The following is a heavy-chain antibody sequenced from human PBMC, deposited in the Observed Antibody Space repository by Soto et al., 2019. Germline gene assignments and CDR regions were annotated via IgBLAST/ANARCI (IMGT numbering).Heavy chain of an antibody. CDR3: ARLTYYDFWSGSLWFYGMDV. D-gene: IGHD3-3*01. Sequence: SETLSLTCAVSGGSISSGGYSWSWLRQPPGKGLEWIGYIFHSGSTYYNPSLKSRVTISVDGSKNHFSLKLSSVTAADTAVYSCARLTYYDFWSGSLWFYGMDVWGQGTTVTVSS. J-gene: IGHJ6*02. CDR1: GGSISSGGYS. CDR2: IFHSGST. V-gene: IGHV4-30-2*01.